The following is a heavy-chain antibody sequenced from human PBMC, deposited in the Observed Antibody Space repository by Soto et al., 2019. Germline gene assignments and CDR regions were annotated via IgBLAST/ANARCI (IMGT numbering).Heavy chain of an antibody. CDR1: GVSISSGGYS. J-gene: IGHJ4*02. Sequence: QLQLQESGSGLVKPSQTLSLTCAVSGVSISSGGYSWSWIRQPPGKGLEGIGYIYHSGSTYYNPPLKGRVTISLGRSKKQFSLKLSSVTAAETAVYYRARGMTTVTTLDYWGQGTLVTVSS. CDR3: ARGMTTVTTLDY. V-gene: IGHV4-30-2*01. CDR2: IYHSGST. D-gene: IGHD4-17*01.